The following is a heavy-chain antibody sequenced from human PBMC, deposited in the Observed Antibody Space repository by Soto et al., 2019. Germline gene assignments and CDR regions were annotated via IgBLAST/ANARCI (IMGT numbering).Heavy chain of an antibody. CDR1: GFSFSSYA. Sequence: EVQLLESGGGLVHPGGSLRLSCATSGFSFSSYAMTWLRQAPGKGLEWVSTISPTGGSTYYADSVTGRFTISSDDSKNNLYLHMNSLRAEDTATYYCAKDLLQWLGGSGPFDYWGQGPLVTVSS. V-gene: IGHV3-23*01. CDR3: AKDLLQWLGGSGPFDY. CDR2: ISPTGGST. D-gene: IGHD6-19*01. J-gene: IGHJ4*02.